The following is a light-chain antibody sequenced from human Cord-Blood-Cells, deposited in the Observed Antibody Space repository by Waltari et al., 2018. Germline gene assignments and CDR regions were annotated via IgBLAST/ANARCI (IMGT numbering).Light chain of an antibody. V-gene: IGKV3-11*01. CDR1: QSVSSY. Sequence: EIVLTQSPATLSLSPGERATLSCRASQSVSSYLAWYQQKPGQAPRLLIYDASSRATGIPARFSVSGSGTDFTLTISSLGPEDFAVYYGQQRSNWPPLTFGGGTKVEIK. J-gene: IGKJ4*01. CDR2: DAS. CDR3: QQRSNWPPLT.